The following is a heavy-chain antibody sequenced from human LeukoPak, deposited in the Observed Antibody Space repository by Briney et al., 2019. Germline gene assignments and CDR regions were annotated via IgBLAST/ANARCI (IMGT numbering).Heavy chain of an antibody. CDR1: AFTFSYYA. D-gene: IGHD6-13*01. V-gene: IGHV3-23*01. CDR2: ISGSGST. Sequence: GGSLRLSCAASAFTFSYYAMSWVRQAPGRGLEWVSAISGSGSTHYADSVKGRFTISRDNSKNTLYLQMNSLRDEDTAVYYCARALAAASHTSFDYWGQGTLVTVSS. CDR3: ARALAAASHTSFDY. J-gene: IGHJ4*02.